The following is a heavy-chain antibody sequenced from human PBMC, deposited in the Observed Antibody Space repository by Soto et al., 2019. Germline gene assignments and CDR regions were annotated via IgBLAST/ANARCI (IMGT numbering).Heavy chain of an antibody. CDR1: GGTFSRYA. Sequence: QVQRVQSGAEVKKPGSSVKVSCKASGGTFSRYAISWVRQAPGQGLEWMGGIIPNFGTANYAQKFQGRVTITADKSRSTAYLELSSLRSEEPAVYYCASYDSRVGGMDVWGQGTTVTVSS. D-gene: IGHD3-22*01. CDR3: ASYDSRVGGMDV. V-gene: IGHV1-69*06. CDR2: IIPNFGTA. J-gene: IGHJ6*02.